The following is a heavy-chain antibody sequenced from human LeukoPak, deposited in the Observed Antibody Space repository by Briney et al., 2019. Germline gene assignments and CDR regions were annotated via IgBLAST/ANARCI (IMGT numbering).Heavy chain of an antibody. V-gene: IGHV3-23*01. CDR2: ITGSGRGT. CDR3: SKDPNGDYVGAFDI. D-gene: IGHD4-17*01. CDR1: GLTFSNYA. Sequence: QTGGSLRLSCTASGLTFSNYATTWVRQAPGKGLEWVSSITGSGRGTYYADSVKGRFSVSRDNSQNTVFLHMNSLRADDTALYYCSKDPNGDYVGAFDIWGPGTMVTVSS. J-gene: IGHJ3*02.